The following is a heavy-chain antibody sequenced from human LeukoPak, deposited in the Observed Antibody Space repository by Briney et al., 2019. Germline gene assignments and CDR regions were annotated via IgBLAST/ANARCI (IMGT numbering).Heavy chain of an antibody. CDR1: GGSFSGYF. V-gene: IGHV4-34*01. Sequence: SETLSLTCAVYGGSFSGYFWSWIRQPPGKGLEWIGEVNHSGRTNYNPSLKSRVTISVVPSKSQFSLNLRSVTAADTAVYYCARGQFQRDYWGQGTLVIVSS. CDR3: ARGQFQRDY. CDR2: VNHSGRT. J-gene: IGHJ4*02.